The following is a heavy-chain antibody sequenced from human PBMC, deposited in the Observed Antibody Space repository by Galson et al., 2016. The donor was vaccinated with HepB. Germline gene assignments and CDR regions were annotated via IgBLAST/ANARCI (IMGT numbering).Heavy chain of an antibody. Sequence: SLRLSCAASGFTFSNYAMNWVRQAPGKGLEWVSTISGGGHSTYFADSVKGRFTISRDNSKNTLYLQMNSLRAGDTAVYYCSKAPYASGWHFDYWGQGTLVTVSS. J-gene: IGHJ4*02. CDR2: ISGGGHST. D-gene: IGHD6-19*01. V-gene: IGHV3-23*01. CDR1: GFTFSNYA. CDR3: SKAPYASGWHFDY.